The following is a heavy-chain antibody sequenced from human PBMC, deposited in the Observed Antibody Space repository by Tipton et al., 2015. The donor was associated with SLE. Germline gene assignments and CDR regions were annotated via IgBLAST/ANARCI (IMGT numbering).Heavy chain of an antibody. V-gene: IGHV4-38-2*01. CDR2: IYHSGST. D-gene: IGHD1/OR15-1a*01. CDR3: ARGVTGPTLGIGYYYGMDV. Sequence: TLSLTCAVSGYSISSGYYWGWIRQPPGKGLEWIGSIYHSGSTYYNPSLKSRVTISVDTSKNQFSLRLSSVTAADTAVYYCARGVTGPTLGIGYYYGMDVWGQGTTVTVSS. CDR1: GYSISSGYY. J-gene: IGHJ6*02.